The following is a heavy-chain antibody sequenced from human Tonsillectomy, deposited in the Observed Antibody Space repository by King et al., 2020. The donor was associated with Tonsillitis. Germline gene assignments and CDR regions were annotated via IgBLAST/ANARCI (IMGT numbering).Heavy chain of an antibody. CDR2: IRDDGSNK. J-gene: IGHJ4*02. V-gene: IGHV3-30*02. CDR3: ESYGSGSYRSL. Sequence: VQLVESGGGVVQPGGSLRLSCAASGLTFSSYGMHWVRQAPGKGLEWVAFIRDDGSNKYYADSVRGRFTISRDNSKNTLYLQMNSLRAEDTAVYYCESYGSGSYRSLWGPGTLVTVSS. D-gene: IGHD3-10*01. CDR1: GLTFSSYG.